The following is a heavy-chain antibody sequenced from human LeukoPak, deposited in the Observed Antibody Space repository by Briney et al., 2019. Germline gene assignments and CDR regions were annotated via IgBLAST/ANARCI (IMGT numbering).Heavy chain of an antibody. Sequence: GGSLSLSCAASVFTFSSYATSGVRRSPGGGREGVSAISGCGGRTSYADSVKGRFTISRDNSKNTLYLQMNSLRAEDTAVYYCAKTGRRSGSYYIKTYSFDYWGQGTLVTVPS. V-gene: IGHV3-23*01. D-gene: IGHD3-10*01. J-gene: IGHJ4*02. CDR2: ISGCGGRT. CDR1: VFTFSSYA. CDR3: AKTGRRSGSYYIKTYSFDY.